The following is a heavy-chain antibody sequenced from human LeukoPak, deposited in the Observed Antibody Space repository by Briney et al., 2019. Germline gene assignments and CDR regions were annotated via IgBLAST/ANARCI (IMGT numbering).Heavy chain of an antibody. Sequence: SETLSLTCTVSGGSISSYYWSWIRQPPGKGLEWIGYIYYSGSTNYNPSLKSRVTISVDTSKNQFSLKLSSVTAADTAVYYCARGQSSYYGMDVWGQGTTVTVSS. V-gene: IGHV4-59*12. CDR2: IYYSGST. J-gene: IGHJ6*02. CDR3: ARGQSSYYGMDV. CDR1: GGSISSYY. D-gene: IGHD2-2*01.